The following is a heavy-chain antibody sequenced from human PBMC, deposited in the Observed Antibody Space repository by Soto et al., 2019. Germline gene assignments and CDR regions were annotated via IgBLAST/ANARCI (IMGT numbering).Heavy chain of an antibody. J-gene: IGHJ5*02. CDR1: GYTFTDYY. V-gene: IGHV1-2*02. Sequence: QVQLVQSGAEVKKPGASVKVSCKASGYTFTDYYMHWVRRAPGQGPEWMGWINPNSGGTYYAQKFQGRVTMTRDTYISTAYMELSGLRSDETAVYYCARDKGSVLHNWFDPWGQGTLVTVSS. CDR2: INPNSGGT. CDR3: ARDKGSVLHNWFDP.